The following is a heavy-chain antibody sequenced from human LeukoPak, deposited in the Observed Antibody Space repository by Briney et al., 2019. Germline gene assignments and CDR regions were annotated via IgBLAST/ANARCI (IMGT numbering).Heavy chain of an antibody. D-gene: IGHD3-9*01. J-gene: IGHJ3*02. CDR1: GFTFSSYA. CDR3: ARDRLRFGYYDILTCYYMTDAFDI. V-gene: IGHV3-23*01. Sequence: GGSLRLSCAASGFTFSSYAMSWVRQAPGKGLEWVSAISGSGGSTYYADSVKGRFTISRDNSKNTLYLQMNSLRAEDTAVYYCARDRLRFGYYDILTCYYMTDAFDIWGQETMVTVSS. CDR2: ISGSGGST.